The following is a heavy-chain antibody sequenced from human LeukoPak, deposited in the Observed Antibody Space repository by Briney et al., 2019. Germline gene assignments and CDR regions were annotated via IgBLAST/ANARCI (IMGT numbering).Heavy chain of an antibody. CDR2: IIPILGIA. J-gene: IGHJ4*02. CDR3: ARIYCSGGSCYSHPPDY. V-gene: IGHV1-69*04. D-gene: IGHD2-15*01. Sequence: SVKVSCKASGGTFNSYAISWVRQAPGQGLEWMGRIIPILGIANYAQKFQGRVTITADKSTSTAYMELSSLRSEDTAVYYCARIYCSGGSCYSHPPDYWGQGTLVTVSS. CDR1: GGTFNSYA.